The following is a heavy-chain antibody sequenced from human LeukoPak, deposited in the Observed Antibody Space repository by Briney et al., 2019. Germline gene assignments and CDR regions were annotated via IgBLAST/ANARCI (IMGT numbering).Heavy chain of an antibody. J-gene: IGHJ6*02. CDR3: ARDRTPHNWNFWSGYGDYYYGMDV. Sequence: PGGSLRLSCAASGFTFSSYSMNWVRQAPGKGLEWVSSISSSSSYIYYADSVKGRFTISRDNAKNSLYLQMNSLRAEDTAVYYCARDRTPHNWNFWSGYGDYYYGMDVWGQGTTVTVSS. CDR1: GFTFSSYS. CDR2: ISSSSSYI. V-gene: IGHV3-21*01. D-gene: IGHD3-3*01.